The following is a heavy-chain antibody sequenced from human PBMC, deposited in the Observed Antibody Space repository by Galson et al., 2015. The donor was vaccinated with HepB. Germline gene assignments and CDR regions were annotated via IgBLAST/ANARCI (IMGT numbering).Heavy chain of an antibody. D-gene: IGHD5-18*01. CDR2: IYSGGST. Sequence: LLRLSSAASGFTVSSDFMSWVRQAPGKGLEWVSVIYSGGSTYYADSVKGRFTISRHNSKNTLYLQMISLRAEDTAVYYCARGAESAMVNWGQGTLVTVSS. J-gene: IGHJ4*02. CDR1: GFTVSSDF. CDR3: ARGAESAMVN. V-gene: IGHV3-53*04.